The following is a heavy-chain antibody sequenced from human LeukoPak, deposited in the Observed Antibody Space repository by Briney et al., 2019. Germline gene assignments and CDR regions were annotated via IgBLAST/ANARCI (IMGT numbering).Heavy chain of an antibody. D-gene: IGHD3-22*01. CDR3: ARDFSLSITMIVVVMPDAFDI. Sequence: ASVKVSCKASGYTFTSYGISWVRQAPGQGLEWMGWISAYNGNTNYVQRLQGRVTMTTDTSTSTAYMELRSLRSDDTAVYYCARDFSLSITMIVVVMPDAFDIWGQGTMVTVSS. CDR1: GYTFTSYG. V-gene: IGHV1-18*01. J-gene: IGHJ3*02. CDR2: ISAYNGNT.